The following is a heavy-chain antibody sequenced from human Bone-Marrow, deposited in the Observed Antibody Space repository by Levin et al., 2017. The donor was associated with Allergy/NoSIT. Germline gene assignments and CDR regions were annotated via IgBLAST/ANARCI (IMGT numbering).Heavy chain of an antibody. J-gene: IGHJ4*02. CDR1: GFTFDDHT. CDR3: AREEYYNSNLVFDY. CDR2: ISWDGSTT. D-gene: IGHD3-22*01. Sequence: HGESLKISCVASGFTFDDHTMHWVRQAPGKGLEWVSLISWDGSTTYYADSVKGRFTISRDNSKNSLYLQMNSLRTEDTALYYCAREEYYNSNLVFDYWGQGTLVTVSS. V-gene: IGHV3-43*01.